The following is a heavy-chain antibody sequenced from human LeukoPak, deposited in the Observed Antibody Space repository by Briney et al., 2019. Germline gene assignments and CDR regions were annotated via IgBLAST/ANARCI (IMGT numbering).Heavy chain of an antibody. V-gene: IGHV3-23*01. CDR3: ARMNDVSSGWGAPFDY. CDR1: GFTFSSYA. CDR2: ISGSGGST. Sequence: GGSLRLSCAASGFTFSSYAMSWVRQAPGKGLEWVSAISGSGGSTYYADSVKGRFTISRDNSKNTLYLQMNSLRAEDTAVYYWARMNDVSSGWGAPFDYGGRGTRVTVSS. D-gene: IGHD1-1*01. J-gene: IGHJ4*02.